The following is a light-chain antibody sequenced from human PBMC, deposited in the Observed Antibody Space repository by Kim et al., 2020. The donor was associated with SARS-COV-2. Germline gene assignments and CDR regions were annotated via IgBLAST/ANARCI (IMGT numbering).Light chain of an antibody. CDR2: HDS. CDR1: NLGDKD. CDR3: QAWDSSSVV. V-gene: IGLV3-1*01. J-gene: IGLJ2*01. Sequence: SYELTQPPSVSVSPGQTASITCSGDNLGDKDARWYQQKPGQSPVLVIYHDSNRPSGIPERFSGSNSGNTATLTISGTHAVDEADYYCQAWDSSSVVFGGGTQLTVL.